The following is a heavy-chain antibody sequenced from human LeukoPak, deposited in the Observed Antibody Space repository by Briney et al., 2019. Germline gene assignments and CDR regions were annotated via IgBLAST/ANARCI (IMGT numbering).Heavy chain of an antibody. CDR2: IYTSGST. Sequence: SETLSLTCTVYVGSVSSGSYYWSWIRQPAGKGLEWIGRIYTSGSTNYNPSLKSRVTISVDTSKNQFSLKLSSVTAADTAVYYCARDSDSSSWYEGWFDPWGQGTLVTVSS. D-gene: IGHD6-13*01. J-gene: IGHJ5*02. CDR1: VGSVSSGSYY. V-gene: IGHV4-61*02. CDR3: ARDSDSSSWYEGWFDP.